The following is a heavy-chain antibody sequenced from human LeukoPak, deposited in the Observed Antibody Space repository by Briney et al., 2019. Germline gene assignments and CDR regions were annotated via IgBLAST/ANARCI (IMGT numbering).Heavy chain of an antibody. D-gene: IGHD2-8*02. CDR2: IYYSGTT. Sequence: SETLSLTCTVSGASMRSSSYYWAWVRQPPGQGLEWIGTIYYSGTTTYNSSLKSRLTISVDTAKNQVSLKVSSVTAADTAMFYCARILADQNAFDIWGQGTMVTVSS. V-gene: IGHV4-39*01. J-gene: IGHJ3*02. CDR1: GASMRSSSYY. CDR3: ARILADQNAFDI.